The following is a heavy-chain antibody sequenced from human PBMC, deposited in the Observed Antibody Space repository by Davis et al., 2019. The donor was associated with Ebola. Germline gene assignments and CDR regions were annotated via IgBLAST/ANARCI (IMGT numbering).Heavy chain of an antibody. J-gene: IGHJ4*02. V-gene: IGHV3-30*18. CDR2: ISYDGSNK. Sequence: GESLKISCAASGFTFSNYGMHWVRQAPGKGLEWVSLISYDGSNKYYADSVKGRFTISRDNSKNTLFLQMNSLRAEDTAVYYCAKDYYDSSGRYFDYWGQGTLVTVSS. CDR1: GFTFSNYG. CDR3: AKDYYDSSGRYFDY. D-gene: IGHD3-22*01.